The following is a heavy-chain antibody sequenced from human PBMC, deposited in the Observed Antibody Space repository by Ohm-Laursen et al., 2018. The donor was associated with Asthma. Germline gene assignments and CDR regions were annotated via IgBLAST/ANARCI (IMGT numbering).Heavy chain of an antibody. CDR1: GYTFSRYS. J-gene: IGHJ4*02. V-gene: IGHV3-30*03. Sequence: SLRLSCAASGYTFSRYSIHWVRQAPGKGLEWVAVISYDGSNKYYADSVKGRFTISRDNSKNTLYLQMNSLRAEDTAVYYCARPYDSSGYYSYYFDYWGQGTLVTVSS. D-gene: IGHD3-22*01. CDR2: ISYDGSNK. CDR3: ARPYDSSGYYSYYFDY.